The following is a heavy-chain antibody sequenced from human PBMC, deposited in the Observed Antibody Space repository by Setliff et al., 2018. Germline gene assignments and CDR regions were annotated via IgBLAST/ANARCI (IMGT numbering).Heavy chain of an antibody. V-gene: IGHV4-34*01. CDR3: ARGVYCSSTACYPYIPGLDV. J-gene: IGHJ3*01. D-gene: IGHD2-2*01. Sequence: PSETLSLTCAVYGGSFSGYYWSWIRQPPGKGLEWIGEINHSGSTNYNPSLKSRVTISVDTSKNQFSLKLSSVTAADTAVYYCARGVYCSSTACYPYIPGLDVWGQGTMVTVSS. CDR2: INHSGST. CDR1: GGSFSGYY.